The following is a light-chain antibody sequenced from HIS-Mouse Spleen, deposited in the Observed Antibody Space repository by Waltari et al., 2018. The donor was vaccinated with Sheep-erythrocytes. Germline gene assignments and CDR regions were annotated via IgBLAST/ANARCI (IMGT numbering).Light chain of an antibody. CDR3: QQLT. CDR1: SDVGSY. V-gene: IGKV3-11*01. J-gene: IGKJ4*01. Sequence: PASVSGSPGQSITISCTGTSSDVGSYNLVSWYQQKPGQAPRLLIYDASNRATGIPARFSGSGSGTDFTLTISSLEPEDFAVYYCQQLTFGGGTKVEIK. CDR2: DAS.